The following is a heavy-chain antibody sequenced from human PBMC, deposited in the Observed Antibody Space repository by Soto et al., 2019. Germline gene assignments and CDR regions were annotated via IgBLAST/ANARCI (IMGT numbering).Heavy chain of an antibody. CDR1: GFTFSSDS. V-gene: IGHV3-21*01. CDR2: ISSSRSYI. D-gene: IGHD5-18*01. J-gene: IGHJ4*02. CDR3: ARVPGRYNYGPFEY. Sequence: EVHLVESGGGLVKPGGSLRLSCAASGFTFSSDSMNWVRQAPGKGLEWVSSISSSRSYIYYADSVKVRFTISRDNATNSLYLPMNSLRAEDTAVYYWARVPGRYNYGPFEYWGQGTLVTFSS.